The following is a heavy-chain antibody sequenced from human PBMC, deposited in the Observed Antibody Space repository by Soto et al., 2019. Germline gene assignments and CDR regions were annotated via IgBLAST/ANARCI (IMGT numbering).Heavy chain of an antibody. D-gene: IGHD3-16*01. J-gene: IGHJ4*02. CDR3: ARWGTTGGFAL. CDR1: GFRFKSFV. V-gene: IGHV3-30*19. Sequence: QVQLVESGGGVVQPGASLRLSCAASGFRFKSFVMRWVRQAPGKGLEWVAFTSYDGNNKDYGDSVKGRFTVSRDNCQNTLHLEMDFLRPEDTALYCCARWGTTGGFALWSQGTLVSVTS. CDR2: TSYDGNNK.